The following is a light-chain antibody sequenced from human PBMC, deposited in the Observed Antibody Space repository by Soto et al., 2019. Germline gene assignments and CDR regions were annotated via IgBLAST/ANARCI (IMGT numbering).Light chain of an antibody. J-gene: IGKJ1*01. CDR2: GAS. Sequence: EIVLTQSPGTLSLSPGERATLSCRASQSVSSNDLAWYQQKPGQAPMLLIYGASSRAPGIPDRFSGSGSGTDFTLTITRLEPEDFAVYYCQQYGTSTPWTFGEGTKMEIK. V-gene: IGKV3-20*01. CDR1: QSVSSND. CDR3: QQYGTSTPWT.